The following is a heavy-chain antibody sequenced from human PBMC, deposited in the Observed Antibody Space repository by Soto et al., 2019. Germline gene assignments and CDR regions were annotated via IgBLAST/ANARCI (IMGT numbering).Heavy chain of an antibody. CDR1: GYTFTGYY. V-gene: IGHV1-2*04. CDR3: ARASPRDYYDSSGYYRTFDY. D-gene: IGHD3-22*01. J-gene: IGHJ4*02. Sequence: ASVKVSCKASGYTFTGYYMHWVRQAPGQGLEWMGWINPNSGGTNYAQKFQGWVTMTRDTSISTAYMELSRLRSDDTAVYYCARASPRDYYDSSGYYRTFDYWGQGTLVTVSS. CDR2: INPNSGGT.